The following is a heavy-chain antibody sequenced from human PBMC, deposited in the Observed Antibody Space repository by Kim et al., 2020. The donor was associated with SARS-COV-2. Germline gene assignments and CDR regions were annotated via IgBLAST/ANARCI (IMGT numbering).Heavy chain of an antibody. D-gene: IGHD7-27*01. V-gene: IGHV5-51*01. Sequence: YSPSFHGQVTHSADKSISTAYLQWSSLKASDTAMYYCARQSSRDLTSFDYWGQGTLVTVSS. J-gene: IGHJ4*02. CDR3: ARQSSRDLTSFDY.